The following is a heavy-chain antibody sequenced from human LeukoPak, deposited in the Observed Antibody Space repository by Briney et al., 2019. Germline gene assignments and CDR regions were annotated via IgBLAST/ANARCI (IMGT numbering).Heavy chain of an antibody. CDR3: AKDPGAIFGVVTEYYFDY. V-gene: IGHV3-30*02. CDR2: IRYDGSNK. CDR1: GFTFSSYG. J-gene: IGHJ4*02. D-gene: IGHD3-3*01. Sequence: GGSLRLSCAASGFTFSSYGMHWVRQAPGKGLEWVAFIRYDGSNKYYADSVKGRFAISRDNSKNTLYLQMNSLRAEDTAVYYCAKDPGAIFGVVTEYYFDYWGQGTLVTVSS.